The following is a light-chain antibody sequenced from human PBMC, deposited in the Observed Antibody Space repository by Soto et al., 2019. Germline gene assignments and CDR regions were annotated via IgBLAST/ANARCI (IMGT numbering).Light chain of an antibody. J-gene: IGKJ2*01. CDR1: QSVSSNY. V-gene: IGKV3-20*01. CDR2: GAP. Sequence: EIVLTQSPGTLSLSPEQRVTLSCRASQSVSSNYLAWYQQKPGQAPRLLIYGAPNRATGVPDRFSGTGSGTDFTLTISRLAPEDFAVYYCHHYGGSLYTFGQGTKLEIK. CDR3: HHYGGSLYT.